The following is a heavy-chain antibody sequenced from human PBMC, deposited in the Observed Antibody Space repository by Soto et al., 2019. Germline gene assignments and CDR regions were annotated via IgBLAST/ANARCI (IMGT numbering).Heavy chain of an antibody. D-gene: IGHD2-15*01. V-gene: IGHV3-74*01. CDR1: GFTFSNYW. Sequence: EVQLVESGGGLVQPGVSLRLSCAASGFTFSNYWMHWVRQAPGKGLVWVSRIDSDGSRITYADFVKGRFTISRDNAKNTVYLHMNSLTAEDPAVYYCVRTSLVVAVATREDFWGQVTLGTVSS. CDR2: IDSDGSRI. CDR3: VRTSLVVAVATREDF. J-gene: IGHJ4*02.